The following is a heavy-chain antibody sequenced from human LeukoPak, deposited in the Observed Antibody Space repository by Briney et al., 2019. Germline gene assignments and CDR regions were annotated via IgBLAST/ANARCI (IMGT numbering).Heavy chain of an antibody. V-gene: IGHV4-39*01. J-gene: IGHJ5*02. CDR2: IYYSGST. Sequence: PSETLSLTCTVSGGSISSSSYYWGWIRQPPGKGLEWIGSIYYSGSTYYNPSLKSRVTISVDTSKNQFSLKLSSVTAADTAVYYCARRIHWFDPWGQGNLVTVSS. CDR1: GGSISSSSYY. CDR3: ARRIHWFDP. D-gene: IGHD2-21*01.